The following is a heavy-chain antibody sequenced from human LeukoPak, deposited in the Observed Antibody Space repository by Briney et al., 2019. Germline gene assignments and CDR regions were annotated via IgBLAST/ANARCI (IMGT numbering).Heavy chain of an antibody. Sequence: PGGSLRLSCAASGFTISSYSMNWVRQAPGKGLEWVAVIWYDGGIKYYADSVKGRFTVSRDNSKSTLYLQLNSLRAEDTAVYYCARISCTGNSCRPYSYYDMDVWGQGTTVTVSS. CDR1: GFTISSYS. D-gene: IGHD2-8*02. J-gene: IGHJ6*02. V-gene: IGHV3-33*08. CDR2: IWYDGGIK. CDR3: ARISCTGNSCRPYSYYDMDV.